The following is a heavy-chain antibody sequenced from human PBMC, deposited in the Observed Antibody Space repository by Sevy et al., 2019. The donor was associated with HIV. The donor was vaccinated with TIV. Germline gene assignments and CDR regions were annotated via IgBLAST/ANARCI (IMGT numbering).Heavy chain of an antibody. Sequence: GGSLRLYCAASGFTFSSYSMNWVRQAPGKGLECVSSISGISNYIYYADSMKGRFTVSRDNARNSLYLQMNSLRAEDTAVYYCARNNCSITNCYMGDVFDIWGQGTMVTVSS. CDR2: ISGISNYI. CDR1: GFTFSSYS. CDR3: ARNNCSITNCYMGDVFDI. D-gene: IGHD2-2*02. J-gene: IGHJ3*02. V-gene: IGHV3-21*01.